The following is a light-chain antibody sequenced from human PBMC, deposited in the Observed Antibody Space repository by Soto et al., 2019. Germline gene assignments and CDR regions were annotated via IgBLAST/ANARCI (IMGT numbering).Light chain of an antibody. CDR1: QSISSW. J-gene: IGKJ4*01. V-gene: IGKV1-5*03. CDR3: QQYNSYSPRA. Sequence: DSQMTQSPSTLSASVGDRVTITCRASQSISSWLAWYQQKPGKAPKLLIYKASSLESGVPSRFSGSGSGTEFTLTISSLQPDDFATYYCQQYNSYSPRAFGGGTKVDIK. CDR2: KAS.